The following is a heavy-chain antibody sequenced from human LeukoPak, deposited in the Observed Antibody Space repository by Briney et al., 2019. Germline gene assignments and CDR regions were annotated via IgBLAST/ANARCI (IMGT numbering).Heavy chain of an antibody. D-gene: IGHD3-22*01. CDR1: GGTFSSYA. J-gene: IGHJ4*02. CDR2: IIPIFGTA. CDR3: ARGAYYYDSSGYFYVTFDYFDY. Sequence: ASVKVSCKASGGTFSSYAISWVRQAPGQGLEWMGGIIPIFGTANYAQKFQGRVTITADKSTSTAYMELSSLRSEDTAVYYCARGAYYYDSSGYFYVTFDYFDYWGQGTLVTVSS. V-gene: IGHV1-69*06.